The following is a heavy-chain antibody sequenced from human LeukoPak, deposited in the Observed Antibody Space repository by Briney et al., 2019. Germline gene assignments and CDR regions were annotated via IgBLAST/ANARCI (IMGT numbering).Heavy chain of an antibody. CDR1: GGSFSGYY. J-gene: IGHJ5*02. CDR3: ARGDSSGHNWFDP. D-gene: IGHD6-25*01. CDR2: IYYSGST. Sequence: PSETLSLTCAVYGGSFSGYYWSWIRQPPGKGLEWIGSIYYSGSTYYNPPLKSRVTISVDTSKNQFSLKLSSVTAADTAVYYCARGDSSGHNWFDPWGQGTLVTVSS. V-gene: IGHV4-34*01.